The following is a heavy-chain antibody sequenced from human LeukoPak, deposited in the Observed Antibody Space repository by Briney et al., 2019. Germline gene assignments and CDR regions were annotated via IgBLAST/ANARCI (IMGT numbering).Heavy chain of an antibody. CDR3: ARDQDYYDSSGYDYFDY. CDR1: GFNFRTYS. D-gene: IGHD3-22*01. V-gene: IGHV3-21*01. J-gene: IGHJ4*02. Sequence: GGSLRLSCAASGFNFRTYSMNWVRRAPGKGLEWVSSISSSSTYVYYADSVKGRFTISRDDAQNSLNLQMNSLRAEDTAVYYCARDQDYYDSSGYDYFDYWGQGSLVTVSS. CDR2: ISSSSTYV.